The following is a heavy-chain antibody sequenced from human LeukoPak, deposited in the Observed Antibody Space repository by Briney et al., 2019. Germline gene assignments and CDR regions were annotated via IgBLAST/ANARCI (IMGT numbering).Heavy chain of an antibody. CDR3: ARGLWFGDEDPPYFDY. J-gene: IGHJ4*02. V-gene: IGHV4-4*08. CDR1: GGSISSYY. CDR2: FYTSGST. D-gene: IGHD3-10*01. Sequence: SETLSLTCTVSGGSISSYYWSWIRQPPGKGLEWIGRFYTSGSTKYNPSLKSRVTISVDTSKNQFSLKLSSVTAADTAVYYCARGLWFGDEDPPYFDYWGQGTLVTVSS.